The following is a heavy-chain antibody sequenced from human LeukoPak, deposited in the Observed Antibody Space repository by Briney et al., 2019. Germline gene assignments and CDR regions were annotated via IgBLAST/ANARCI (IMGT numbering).Heavy chain of an antibody. CDR3: ARRLRGYWDY. CDR1: GGSFRGYY. J-gene: IGHJ4*02. Sequence: PSETLSLTCAVYGGSFRGYYWSWIRQPPGKGLEWIGEINHSGSTNYNPSLKSRVTISVDTSKNQFSLKLSSVTAADTAVYSCARRLRGYWDYWGQGTLVTVSS. CDR2: INHSGST. V-gene: IGHV4-34*01.